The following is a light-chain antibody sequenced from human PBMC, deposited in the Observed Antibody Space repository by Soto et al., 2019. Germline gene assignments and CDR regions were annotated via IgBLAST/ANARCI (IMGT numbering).Light chain of an antibody. J-gene: IGLJ2*01. V-gene: IGLV1-40*01. CDR2: ANI. Sequence: QSVLTQPPSVSGAPGQGVTISCTGSTSNIGSGYDVHWYQQVPGSAPKLLIYANINRPSGVPDRFSGSKSGTSASLAITGLQAEDEADYYCQSYDNSLSGWVFGGGTQLTVL. CDR1: TSNIGSGYD. CDR3: QSYDNSLSGWV.